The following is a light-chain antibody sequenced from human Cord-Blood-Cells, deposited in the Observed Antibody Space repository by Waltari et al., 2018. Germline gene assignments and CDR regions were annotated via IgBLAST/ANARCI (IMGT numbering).Light chain of an antibody. J-gene: IGLJ2*01. CDR3: CSYAGSYTVV. CDR1: SSDVGGYNY. V-gene: IGLV2-11*01. CDR2: EVS. Sequence: QSALTQPRSVSGSPGQSVTISCTGTSSDVGGYNYVSWYQQHPGKAPKLMIYEVSKRPSGVPDRFSGSKSGNTASLTISGLQAEDEADYYCCSYAGSYTVVVGGGTKLTVL.